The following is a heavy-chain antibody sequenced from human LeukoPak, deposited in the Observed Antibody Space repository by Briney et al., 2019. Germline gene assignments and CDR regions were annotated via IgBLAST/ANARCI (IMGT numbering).Heavy chain of an antibody. CDR3: ARTYDYVWGRQVRTGYSDY. D-gene: IGHD3-16*01. CDR2: INHSGST. J-gene: IGHJ4*02. V-gene: IGHV4-34*01. CDR1: GGSFSGYY. Sequence: SETLSLTCAVYGGSFSGYYWSWIRQPPGKGLEWIGEINHSGSTNYNPSLKSRVTISVDTSKNQFSLKLSSVTAADTAVYYCARTYDYVWGRQVRTGYSDYWGQGTLVTVSS.